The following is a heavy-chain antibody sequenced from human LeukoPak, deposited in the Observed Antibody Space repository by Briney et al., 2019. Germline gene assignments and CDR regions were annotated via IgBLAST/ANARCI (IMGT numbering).Heavy chain of an antibody. CDR1: GFTFSSYE. D-gene: IGHD3-22*01. CDR2: ISASGSAI. CDR3: ARVVTSGFYYDDY. V-gene: IGHV3-48*03. Sequence: GGSLRLSCAASGFTFSSYEMNWVRQAPGKGLERVSYISASGSAIYYADSVKGRFTISRDNAKNSLYLQMNSLRAADTAVYFCARVVTSGFYYDDYWGQGTLVTVSS. J-gene: IGHJ4*02.